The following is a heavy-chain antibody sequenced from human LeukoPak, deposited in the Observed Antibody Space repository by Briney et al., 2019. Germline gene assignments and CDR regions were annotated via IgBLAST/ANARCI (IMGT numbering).Heavy chain of an antibody. D-gene: IGHD6-13*01. CDR2: TYYSGST. J-gene: IGHJ4*02. V-gene: IGHV4-39*01. CDR1: GGSISSSSYY. CDR3: ARRNSSSWYYFDY. Sequence: SETLSLTCTVSGGSISSSSYYWGWIRQPPGKGLEWIGSTYYSGSTYYNPSLKSRVTISVDTSKNLFSLKLSSVTAADTAVYYCARRNSSSWYYFDYWGQGTLVTVSS.